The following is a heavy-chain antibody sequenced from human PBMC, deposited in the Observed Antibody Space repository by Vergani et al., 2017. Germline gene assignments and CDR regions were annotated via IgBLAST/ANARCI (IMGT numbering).Heavy chain of an antibody. Sequence: QVRLEESGPGLVKPSETLSLTCSVSGYSVSISNFYWGWIRQPPGKGLEWLGSIYYSGNTYYNPSLKSRVTISVDTSKNQFSLKLSSVTAADTAVYYCARKGEGYSDSGHWYFDLWGRGTLVTVSS. CDR2: IYYSGNT. CDR1: GYSVSISNFY. CDR3: ARKGEGYSDSGHWYFDL. J-gene: IGHJ2*01. V-gene: IGHV4-39*01. D-gene: IGHD5-12*01.